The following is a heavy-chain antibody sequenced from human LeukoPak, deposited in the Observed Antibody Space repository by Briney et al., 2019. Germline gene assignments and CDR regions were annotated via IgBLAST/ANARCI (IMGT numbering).Heavy chain of an antibody. CDR1: GFTFDDYA. J-gene: IGHJ6*02. Sequence: GGSLRLSCAASGFTFDDYAMHWVRQAPGKGLEWVSGISWNSGSIGYADSVKGRLTISRDNAKNSLYLQMNSLRAEDTALYYCAKDIAAANYYYYGMDVWGQGTTVTVSS. V-gene: IGHV3-9*01. CDR2: ISWNSGSI. D-gene: IGHD6-13*01. CDR3: AKDIAAANYYYYGMDV.